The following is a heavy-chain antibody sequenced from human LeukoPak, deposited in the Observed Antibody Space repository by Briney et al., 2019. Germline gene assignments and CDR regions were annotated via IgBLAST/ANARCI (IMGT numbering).Heavy chain of an antibody. Sequence: GESLKISFKGSGYRFTSYWIGWVRPMPGKGVEWMGIIYPGDSDTRYSPSFQGQVTISADKSISTAYLQWSSLKASDTAMYYCARPGGWLQDSGDYWGQGTLVTVSS. CDR3: ARPGGWLQDSGDY. CDR1: GYRFTSYW. D-gene: IGHD5-24*01. CDR2: IYPGDSDT. V-gene: IGHV5-51*01. J-gene: IGHJ4*02.